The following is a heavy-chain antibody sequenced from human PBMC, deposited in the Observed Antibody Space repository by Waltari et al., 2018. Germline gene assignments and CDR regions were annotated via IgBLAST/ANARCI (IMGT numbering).Heavy chain of an antibody. CDR1: GSTFSSYW. V-gene: IGHV3-74*01. Sequence: EVQLVESGGGLVQPGGALSPPGAVSGSTFSSYWMHWVRQAPGKGLVWVSRITPDGSKINYADSVGGRFTIARDNAKNTLYLQMDSLRAEDTALYYCALDFGGNEDYWGQGILVTVSS. CDR3: ALDFGGNEDY. D-gene: IGHD1-1*01. CDR2: ITPDGSKI. J-gene: IGHJ4*02.